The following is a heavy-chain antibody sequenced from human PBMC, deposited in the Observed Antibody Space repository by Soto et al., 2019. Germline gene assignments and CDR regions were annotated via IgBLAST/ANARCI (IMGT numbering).Heavy chain of an antibody. Sequence: QVQLVESGGGLVKPGGSLRLSCVAYGFTLSDYYMSWIRQAPGKGLEWVSYISSSGTIDNYADSVKGRFNISRDNAKNSLFLQMNGLRAEDTAVYYCARRTMGNYYYMDVWGKGTTVTVSS. CDR1: GFTLSDYY. D-gene: IGHD3-10*01. CDR3: ARRTMGNYYYMDV. CDR2: ISSSGTID. J-gene: IGHJ6*03. V-gene: IGHV3-11*01.